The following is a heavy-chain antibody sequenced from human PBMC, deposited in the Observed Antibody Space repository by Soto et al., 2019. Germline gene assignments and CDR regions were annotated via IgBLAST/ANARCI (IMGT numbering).Heavy chain of an antibody. D-gene: IGHD2-2*01. J-gene: IGHJ1*01. CDR2: INPDNGKT. CDR1: GYTFTDYV. Sequence: ASVKVSCKASGYTFTDYVIHWVRQAPGQGLDWMGWINPDNGKTKYSQKFQGRVTINRDTSASTAYMELSSLRSEDTAVYYCARELPSLSSTWREYFQHWGQGTLFTVPS. CDR3: ARELPSLSSTWREYFQH. V-gene: IGHV1-3*01.